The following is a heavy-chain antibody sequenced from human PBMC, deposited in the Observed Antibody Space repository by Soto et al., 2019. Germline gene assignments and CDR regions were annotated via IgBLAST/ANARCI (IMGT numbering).Heavy chain of an antibody. Sequence: KPSETLSLTCTVSGDSVSIVGFHWACLRRPPGKGLEWIGYIYNGGSTYYRPSLESRMHISLDATRNHYSLRLTSVTAADTAVYFCARAPVGLDTISYFDYWGQGKLVTVS. V-gene: IGHV4-30-4*01. D-gene: IGHD3-3*01. CDR2: IYNGGST. CDR3: ARAPVGLDTISYFDY. J-gene: IGHJ4*02. CDR1: GDSVSIVGFH.